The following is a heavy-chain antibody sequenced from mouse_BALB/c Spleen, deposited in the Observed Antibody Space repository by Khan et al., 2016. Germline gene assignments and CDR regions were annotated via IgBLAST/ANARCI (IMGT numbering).Heavy chain of an antibody. J-gene: IGHJ2*01. Sequence: EVQLQESGPGLVKPSQSLSLTCTVTGYSITSDYAWNWIRQFPGNKLEWMGYISYSGSTSYNPSLKSRISITRDTSKNQFFLQLNSVTTEDTATYYCARWVITNYFDYWCQGTTLTVSS. CDR3: ARWVITNYFDY. V-gene: IGHV3-2*02. D-gene: IGHD2-4*01. CDR2: ISYSGST. CDR1: GYSITSDYA.